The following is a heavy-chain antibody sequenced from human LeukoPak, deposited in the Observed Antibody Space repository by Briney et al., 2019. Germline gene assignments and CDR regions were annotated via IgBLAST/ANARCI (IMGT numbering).Heavy chain of an antibody. D-gene: IGHD4/OR15-4a*01. J-gene: IGHJ4*02. Sequence: PSETLSPTCTVPGDSISSYYWSWIRQTPGKGLEFIGYIYYSGSTNYNPSLTSRVTISVDTSKNQFSLKLSSVTAADTAVYYCARGANPWSYWGQGTLVTVSS. CDR3: ARGANPWSY. CDR1: GDSISSYY. CDR2: IYYSGST. V-gene: IGHV4-59*01.